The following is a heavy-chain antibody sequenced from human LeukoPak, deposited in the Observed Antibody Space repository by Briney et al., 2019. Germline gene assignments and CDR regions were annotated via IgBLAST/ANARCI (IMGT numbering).Heavy chain of an antibody. CDR3: ARDSDSGSYSLNWFDP. V-gene: IGHV1-2*02. CDR2: INPNSGGT. CDR1: GYTFTGYY. J-gene: IGHJ5*02. D-gene: IGHD1-26*01. Sequence: ASVKVSCKASGYTFTGYYMHWVRQAPGQGLEWMGWINPNSGGTNYAQKFQGRVTMTRDTSISTAYMELSRLRSDDTAVYYCARDSDSGSYSLNWFDPWGQGTLVTVSS.